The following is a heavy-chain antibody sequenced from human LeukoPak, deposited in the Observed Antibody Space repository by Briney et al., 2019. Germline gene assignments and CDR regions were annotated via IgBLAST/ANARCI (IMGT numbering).Heavy chain of an antibody. CDR3: ARGASRDGYNEVY. CDR2: INNDGSGT. J-gene: IGHJ4*02. D-gene: IGHD5-24*01. V-gene: IGHV3-74*01. CDR1: GFTFSNYW. Sequence: GGSLRLSCAASGFTFSNYWMHWVRHAPGKGLVWVSRINNDGSGTNYADSVKGRFTISRDNAKNTLYLQMNSLRAEDTAVYYCARGASRDGYNEVYWGQGTLVTVSS.